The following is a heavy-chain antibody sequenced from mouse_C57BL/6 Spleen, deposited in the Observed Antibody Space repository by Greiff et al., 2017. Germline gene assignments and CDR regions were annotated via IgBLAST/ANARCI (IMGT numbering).Heavy chain of an antibody. Sequence: DVKLQESGPGLVKPSQSLSLTCSVTGYSITSGYYWNWIRQFPGNKLEWMGYISYDGSNNYNPSLKNRISITRDTSKNQFFLKLNSVTTEDTATYYCAREDDYDGRFAYWGQGTLVTVSA. D-gene: IGHD2-4*01. CDR2: ISYDGSN. J-gene: IGHJ3*01. V-gene: IGHV3-6*01. CDR3: AREDDYDGRFAY. CDR1: GYSITSGYY.